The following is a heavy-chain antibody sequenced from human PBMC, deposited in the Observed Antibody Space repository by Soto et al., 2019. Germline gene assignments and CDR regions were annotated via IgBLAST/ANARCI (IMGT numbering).Heavy chain of an antibody. Sequence: ASVKVSCKASGYTFTSYAMHWVRQAPGQRLEWMGWINAGNGNTKYSQKFQGRVTITRDTSASTAYMELSSLRSEDTAVYYCARGLAVAGTGYYYYYGMDVWGQGTTVTVSS. D-gene: IGHD6-19*01. CDR3: ARGLAVAGTGYYYYYGMDV. CDR1: GYTFTSYA. V-gene: IGHV1-3*01. CDR2: INAGNGNT. J-gene: IGHJ6*02.